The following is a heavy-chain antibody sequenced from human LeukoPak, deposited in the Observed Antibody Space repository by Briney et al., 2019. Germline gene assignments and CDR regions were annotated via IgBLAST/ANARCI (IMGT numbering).Heavy chain of an antibody. CDR2: ISPVSGGT. D-gene: IGHD4-23*01. J-gene: IGHJ4*02. Sequence: GASVKVSCKASGFTFTEHYIHRVRLAPGQGLEWMGYISPVSGGTISPPNLRDRVTLTTDTSVSTAYMELSSLLSDDTAVYYCVREGNEDLSKDFDLWGQGTLVTVSS. CDR3: VREGNEDLSKDFDL. V-gene: IGHV1-2*02. CDR1: GFTFTEHY.